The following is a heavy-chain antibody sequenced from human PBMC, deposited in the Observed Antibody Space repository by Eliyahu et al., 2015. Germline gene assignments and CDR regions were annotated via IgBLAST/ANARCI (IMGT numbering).Heavy chain of an antibody. D-gene: IGHD5-18*01. V-gene: IGHV4-39*02. CDR3: AREAQGYKYAFSGWXDP. Sequence: QLQLQESGPGLVKTSETLSLTCAVSGGSISSSTHYWGWIRQPPGKGLEWIGSIYYDGSTYYYPSPKRRVSMSVDTSKNQFSLELSSVTAADTAVYYCAREAQGYKYAFSGWXDPWGQGVLVTVSS. J-gene: IGHJ5*02. CDR1: GGSISSSTHY. CDR2: IYYDGST.